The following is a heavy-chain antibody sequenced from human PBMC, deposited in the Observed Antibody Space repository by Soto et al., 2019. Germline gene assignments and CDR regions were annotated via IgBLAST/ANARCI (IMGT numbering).Heavy chain of an antibody. D-gene: IGHD4-17*01. CDR3: ARGGTVTTSPYYYGMDV. CDR2: INPSGGST. CDR1: GYTFTSYY. J-gene: IGHJ6*02. Sequence: QVQLVQSGAEVKKPGASVKVSCKASGYTFTSYYMHWVRQAPGQGLEWMGIINPSGGSTSYAQKFQGRVTMTRDMSTSTVYMELSSLRSEDTAVYYCARGGTVTTSPYYYGMDVWGQGTTVTVSS. V-gene: IGHV1-46*01.